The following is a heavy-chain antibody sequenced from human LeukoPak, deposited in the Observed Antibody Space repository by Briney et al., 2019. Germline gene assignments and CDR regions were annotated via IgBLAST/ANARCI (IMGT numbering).Heavy chain of an antibody. J-gene: IGHJ4*02. D-gene: IGHD2-15*01. V-gene: IGHV3-23*01. CDR3: AKPGDGCSGGSCYYFDY. CDR1: GFTFSSYA. CDR2: ISGSGGNT. Sequence: GGSLRLSCAASGFTFSSYAMSWARQAPGKVLEWISGISGSGGNTYYADSVKGRFTISRDISKNTLYLQMNSLRGEDTAVYYCAKPGDGCSGGSCYYFDYWGQGTLVTVSS.